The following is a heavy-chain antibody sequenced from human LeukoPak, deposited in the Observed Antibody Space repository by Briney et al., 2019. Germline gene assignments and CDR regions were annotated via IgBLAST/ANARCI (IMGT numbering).Heavy chain of an antibody. CDR1: GFTFSDYY. V-gene: IGHV3-11*01. Sequence: GGSLRLSCAASGFTFSDYYMSWIRQASGKGLEWVSYISSSGSTIYYADSVKGRFTISRDNAKNSLYLQMNSLRAEDTAVYYCARDRGVVVVPAPAYGMDVWGQGTTVTVSS. D-gene: IGHD2-2*01. J-gene: IGHJ6*02. CDR2: ISSSGSTI. CDR3: ARDRGVVVVPAPAYGMDV.